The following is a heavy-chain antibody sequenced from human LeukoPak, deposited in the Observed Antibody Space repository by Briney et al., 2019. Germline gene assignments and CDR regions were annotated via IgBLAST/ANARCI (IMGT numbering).Heavy chain of an antibody. CDR1: GGSISSGSYY. J-gene: IGHJ3*02. V-gene: IGHV4-61*02. Sequence: SQTLSLTCTVSGGSISSGSYYWSWIRQPAGKGLEWIGRIYTSGSTNYNPSLKSRVTISVDTSKNQFSLKLSSVTAADTAVYYCARGFGAAEWGDPSDNDAFDIWGQGSMVTVSS. CDR2: IYTSGST. D-gene: IGHD3-10*01. CDR3: ARGFGAAEWGDPSDNDAFDI.